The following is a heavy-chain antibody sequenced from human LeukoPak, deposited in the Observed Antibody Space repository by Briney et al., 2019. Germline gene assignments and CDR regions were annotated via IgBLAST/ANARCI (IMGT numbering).Heavy chain of an antibody. CDR3: ARGPGGRSGYHPLEDYYYYYYMDV. CDR1: GGTFSSYS. CDR2: ISGYNGNT. V-gene: IGHV1-18*01. Sequence: ASVKVSCKASGGTFSSYSISWVRQAPGQGLEWMGWISGYNGNTNYAQKLQGRVTMTTDTSTSTAYMELRSLRSDDTAVYYCARGPGGRSGYHPLEDYYYYYYMDVWGKGTTVTVSS. J-gene: IGHJ6*03. D-gene: IGHD3-22*01.